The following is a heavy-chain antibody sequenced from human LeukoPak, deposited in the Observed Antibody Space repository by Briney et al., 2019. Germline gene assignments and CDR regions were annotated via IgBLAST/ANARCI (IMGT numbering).Heavy chain of an antibody. Sequence: SETLSLTCTVSGGSISSSSYYWGWIRQPPGKGLEWIGSIYYSGSTYYNPSLKSRVTISVDTSKNQFSLKLSSVTAAGTAVYYCARHRTYSSSWFDYWGQGTLVTVSS. J-gene: IGHJ4*02. V-gene: IGHV4-39*01. CDR3: ARHRTYSSSWFDY. D-gene: IGHD6-13*01. CDR2: IYYSGST. CDR1: GGSISSSSYY.